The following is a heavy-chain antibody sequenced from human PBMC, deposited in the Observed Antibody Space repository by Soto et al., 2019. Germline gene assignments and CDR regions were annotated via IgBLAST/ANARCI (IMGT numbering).Heavy chain of an antibody. D-gene: IGHD6-19*01. CDR2: TYYRSKWYS. CDR1: GDSVSSTSTA. J-gene: IGHJ4*02. CDR3: ARGSYYSGWV. Sequence: QTLSLTCAISGDSVSSTSTAWSLIRQSPSRGLEWLGRTYYRSKWYSDYAVSVKSRITINPDTSKNQFSLQLNSVTPEDTAVYYCARGSYYSGWVWGQGTLVTVSS. V-gene: IGHV6-1*01.